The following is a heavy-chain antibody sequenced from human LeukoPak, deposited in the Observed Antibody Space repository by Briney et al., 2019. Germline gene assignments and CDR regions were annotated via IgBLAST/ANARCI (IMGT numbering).Heavy chain of an antibody. Sequence: GGSLRLSCAASGFTFDDYGMSWVRQAPGKGLEWISAISGSGGTTYYADSVKGRFTISRDISKNTLYLQMKNLRAEDTAVCYCASGYYHSFSYWGQGTLVTVSS. CDR3: ASGYYHSFSY. D-gene: IGHD3-22*01. J-gene: IGHJ4*02. CDR1: GFTFDDYG. V-gene: IGHV3-23*01. CDR2: ISGSGGTT.